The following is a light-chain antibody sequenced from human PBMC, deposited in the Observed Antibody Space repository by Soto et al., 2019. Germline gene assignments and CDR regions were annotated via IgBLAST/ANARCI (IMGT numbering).Light chain of an antibody. CDR3: QQRYSTRLT. Sequence: DIQMTQSQSSRSSSLGDRVTITCRASQSISSCLNWYQQKPGKAPKLLIYAASSLQSGVPSRFSGSGTGTDSTLTISSLKKEDVATYNCQQRYSTRLTFGGGTKVDIK. V-gene: IGKV1-39*01. J-gene: IGKJ4*01. CDR2: AAS. CDR1: QSISSC.